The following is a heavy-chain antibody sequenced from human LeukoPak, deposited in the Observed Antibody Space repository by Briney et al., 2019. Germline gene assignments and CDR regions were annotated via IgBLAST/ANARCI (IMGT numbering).Heavy chain of an antibody. V-gene: IGHV3-30*02. CDR1: GFTFSSYG. Sequence: GGSLRLSCAASGFTFSSYGTHWVRQAPGKGLEWVAFIRYDGSNKYYADSVKGRFTISRDNSKNTLYLQMNSLRAEDTAVYYCAKDSCSGGSCYSGAWYFDLWGRGTLVTVSS. J-gene: IGHJ2*01. D-gene: IGHD2-15*01. CDR2: IRYDGSNK. CDR3: AKDSCSGGSCYSGAWYFDL.